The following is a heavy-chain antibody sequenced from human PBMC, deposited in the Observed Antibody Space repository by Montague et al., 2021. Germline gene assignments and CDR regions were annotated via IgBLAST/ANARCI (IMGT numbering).Heavy chain of an antibody. CDR3: ARLTFAIADTPEVFDI. CDR2: ISYTGSP. J-gene: IGHJ3*02. V-gene: IGHV4-39*01. D-gene: IGHD6-13*01. Sequence: SETLSLTCSVPGGSISRCPYYWPWLRQPPGKGLEWIATISYTGSPYSDSALKSRVTISVNTSKNQLSLRLTSVTATDPAVYYCARLTFAIADTPEVFDIWGQGTTVTVSS. CDR1: GGSISRCPYY.